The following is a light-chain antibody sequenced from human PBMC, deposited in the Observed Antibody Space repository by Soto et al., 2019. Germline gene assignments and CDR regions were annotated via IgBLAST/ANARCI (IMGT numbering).Light chain of an antibody. CDR2: GAS. CDR3: QQSGRP. Sequence: EIVITQSPATLSASPGEGLTLSCRASQSVSSSYLAWYQQKPGQAPRLLIYGASFRASGIPDRFSGSGSGTDFTLTISRLEPEDSAVYYCQQSGRPFGQGTKVDIK. J-gene: IGKJ1*01. V-gene: IGKV3-20*01. CDR1: QSVSSSY.